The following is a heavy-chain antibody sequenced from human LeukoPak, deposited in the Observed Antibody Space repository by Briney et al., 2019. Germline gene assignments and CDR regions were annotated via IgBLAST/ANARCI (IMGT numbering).Heavy chain of an antibody. CDR2: IYSGGST. V-gene: IGHV3-53*01. D-gene: IGHD2-15*01. CDR3: ASYCSGGSCSRFDP. Sequence: HAGGSLRLSCAASGFTVSSNYMSWVRQAPGKGLEWVSVIYSGGSTYYADYVKGPFTISGGNSKNTLYPQMNSLRAEDTAVYYCASYCSGGSCSRFDPWGQGTLVTVSS. CDR1: GFTVSSNY. J-gene: IGHJ5*02.